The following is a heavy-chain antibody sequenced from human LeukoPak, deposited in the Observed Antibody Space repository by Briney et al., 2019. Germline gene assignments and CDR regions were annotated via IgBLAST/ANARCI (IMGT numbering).Heavy chain of an antibody. CDR2: ISYDGSNK. CDR3: ARDAHSSGWLRGD. Sequence: PGRPLRLSCAASGLTSSSYAMPWVRQAQGKGLEWVAVISYDGSNKYYADSVKGRFTISRDNSKNTLYLQMNSLRAEDTAVYYCARDAHSSGWLRGDWGQGTLVTVSS. J-gene: IGHJ4*02. V-gene: IGHV3-30-3*01. D-gene: IGHD6-19*01. CDR1: GLTSSSYA.